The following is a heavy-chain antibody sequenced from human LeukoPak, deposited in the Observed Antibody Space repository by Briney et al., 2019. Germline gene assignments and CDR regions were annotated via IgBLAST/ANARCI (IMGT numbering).Heavy chain of an antibody. Sequence: PSETLSLTCTVSGGSISSGGYYWSWIRQHPGKGLEWIGYIYYSGSTYYNPSLKSRVTISVDTSKNQFSLKLSSVTAADTAVYYCARGGPRGYYDSSGYYPEDYYSDYWGQGTLVTVSS. CDR2: IYYSGST. V-gene: IGHV4-31*03. CDR3: ARGGPRGYYDSSGYYPEDYYSDY. CDR1: GGSISSGGYY. D-gene: IGHD3-22*01. J-gene: IGHJ4*02.